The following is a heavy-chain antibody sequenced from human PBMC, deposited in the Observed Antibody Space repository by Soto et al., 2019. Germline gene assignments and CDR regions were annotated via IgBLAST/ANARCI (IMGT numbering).Heavy chain of an antibody. D-gene: IGHD3-10*01. Sequence: GASVKVSCKASGCTFTSYGISWVRQAPGQGLEWMGWISAYNGNTNYAQKLQGRVTMTTDTSTSTAYMELRSLRSDDTAVYYCARDKYYYGSGSYYKSFDYWGQGTLVTVSS. CDR2: ISAYNGNT. J-gene: IGHJ4*02. CDR3: ARDKYYYGSGSYYKSFDY. CDR1: GCTFTSYG. V-gene: IGHV1-18*01.